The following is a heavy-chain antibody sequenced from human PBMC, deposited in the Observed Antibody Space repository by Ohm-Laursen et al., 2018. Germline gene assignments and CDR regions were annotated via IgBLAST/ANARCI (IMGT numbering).Heavy chain of an antibody. J-gene: IGHJ4*02. CDR3: ARGAPYYYENSGYSYVGYTDF. CDR2: ISSCGSTI. Sequence: GSLRLSCAASGFTFSDYSMNWVRQAPGKGLEWVSYISSCGSTIYSADSVKGRLTISKDNAKNSLYLQMNSLRAEDTAVYYCARGAPYYYENSGYSYVGYTDFWGQGTLVTVSS. CDR1: GFTFSDYS. V-gene: IGHV3-48*01. D-gene: IGHD3-22*01.